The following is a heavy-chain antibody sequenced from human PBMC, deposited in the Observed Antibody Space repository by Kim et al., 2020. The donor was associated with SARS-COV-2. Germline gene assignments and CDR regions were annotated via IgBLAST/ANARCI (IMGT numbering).Heavy chain of an antibody. V-gene: IGHV3-23*01. Sequence: DSVKGRFTVSRDSSKSTLYLQMNGLRAEDTAVYYCAKDREKLIAAAADCWGQGTLVTVSS. D-gene: IGHD6-13*01. J-gene: IGHJ4*02. CDR3: AKDREKLIAAAADC.